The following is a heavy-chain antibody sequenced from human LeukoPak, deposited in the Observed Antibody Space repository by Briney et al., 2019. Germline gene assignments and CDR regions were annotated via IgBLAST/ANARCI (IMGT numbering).Heavy chain of an antibody. D-gene: IGHD4-11*01. J-gene: IGHJ4*02. Sequence: PGESLRLSCAASGFTFSGSAMHWVRQASGKGLEWVGRIRSKANSYATAYAASVKGRFTISRDDSKNTAYLQMNSLKTEDTAVYYCTSPPYSNYAIWGQGTLVTASS. V-gene: IGHV3-73*01. CDR2: IRSKANSYAT. CDR1: GFTFSGSA. CDR3: TSPPYSNYAI.